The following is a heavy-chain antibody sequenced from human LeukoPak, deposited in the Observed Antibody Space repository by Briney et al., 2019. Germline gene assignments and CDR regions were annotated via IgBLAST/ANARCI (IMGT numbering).Heavy chain of an antibody. Sequence: SETLSLTCTVSGGSISSYYWSWIRQPPGKGLEWIGYIHYSGSTNYNPSLRSRVTVSVDTSKNQISLKLSSVTAADTAVYYCARHPSYYDRIDYWGQGTLVTVSS. CDR1: GGSISSYY. J-gene: IGHJ4*02. V-gene: IGHV4-59*01. D-gene: IGHD3-22*01. CDR3: ARHPSYYDRIDY. CDR2: IHYSGST.